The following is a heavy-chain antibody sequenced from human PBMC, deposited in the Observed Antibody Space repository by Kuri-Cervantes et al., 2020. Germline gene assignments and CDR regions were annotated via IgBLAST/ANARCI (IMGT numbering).Heavy chain of an antibody. CDR3: ARVDDPNVDSGQHVLSY. J-gene: IGHJ4*02. CDR1: GYTFTSYD. Sequence: ASVKVSCKASGYTFTSYDINWVRQATGQGLEWMGWINPNSGGTNYAQKFQGRVTMTRDTSISTAYMELSRLRSDDTAVYYCARVDDPNVDSGQHVLSYWGQGTLVTVSS. CDR2: INPNSGGT. D-gene: IGHD3-10*01. V-gene: IGHV1-2*02.